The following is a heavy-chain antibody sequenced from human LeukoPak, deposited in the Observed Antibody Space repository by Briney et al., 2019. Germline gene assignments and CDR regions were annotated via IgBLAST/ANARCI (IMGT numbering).Heavy chain of an antibody. CDR1: GFTFSSYG. CDR2: IRYDGSNK. CDR3: ARATRGPYYDFWSGYDY. V-gene: IGHV3-30*02. D-gene: IGHD3-3*01. J-gene: IGHJ4*02. Sequence: AGGSLRLSCAASGFTFSSYGMHWVRQAPGKGLEWVAFIRYDGSNKYYADSVKGRFTISRDNSKITLYLQMNSLRAEDTAVYYCARATRGPYYDFWSGYDYWGQGTLVTVSS.